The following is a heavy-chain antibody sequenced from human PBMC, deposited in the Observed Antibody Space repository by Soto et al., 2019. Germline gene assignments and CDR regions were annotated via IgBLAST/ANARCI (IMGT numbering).Heavy chain of an antibody. J-gene: IGHJ6*03. CDR1: GFTVSSNY. CDR3: ARALYCSSTSCYFSYYMDV. D-gene: IGHD2-2*01. V-gene: IGHV3-53*04. Sequence: GGSLRLSCAASGFTVSSNYMSWVRQAPGKGLEWVSVIYSGGSTYYADSVKVRFTISRHNSKNTLYLQMNSLRAEDTAVYYCARALYCSSTSCYFSYYMDVWGKGTTVTVSS. CDR2: IYSGGST.